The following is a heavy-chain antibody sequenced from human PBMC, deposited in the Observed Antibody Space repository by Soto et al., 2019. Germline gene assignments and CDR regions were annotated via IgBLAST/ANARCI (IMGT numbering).Heavy chain of an antibody. Sequence: QVQLVQSGAEVKKPGASVKVSCKASGYTFTSYDINWVRQATGQGLEWMGWMNPKSGNTGYAQKFKGRATMTRNTSISTAYMELSSLRSEDTAVYSCAREKTSYGMDVWGQGTTVTVSS. V-gene: IGHV1-8*01. CDR3: AREKTSYGMDV. CDR1: GYTFTSYD. CDR2: MNPKSGNT. J-gene: IGHJ6*02.